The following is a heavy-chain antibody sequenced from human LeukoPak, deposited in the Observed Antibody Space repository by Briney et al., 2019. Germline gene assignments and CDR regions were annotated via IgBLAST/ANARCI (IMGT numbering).Heavy chain of an antibody. CDR2: ISAYNGNT. CDR1: GYTFTSYG. V-gene: IGHV1-18*01. D-gene: IGHD3-9*01. Sequence: ASVKVSCKASGYTFTSYGISWVRQAPGQGLEWMGWISAYNGNTNYAQKLQGRVTMTTDTSTSTAYMELRSLRSDDTAVYYCARDVLTGYYNDYYFDYWGQGTLVTVSS. CDR3: ARDVLTGYYNDYYFDY. J-gene: IGHJ4*02.